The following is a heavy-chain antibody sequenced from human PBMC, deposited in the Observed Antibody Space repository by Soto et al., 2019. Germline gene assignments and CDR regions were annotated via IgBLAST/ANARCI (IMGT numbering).Heavy chain of an antibody. CDR2: IYYSGST. CDR1: GGSISIGAYY. CDR3: ARFPYGGGDWFDP. Sequence: PSETRSLTCTVSGGSISIGAYYLSWIRQHPGKGLEWIGYIYYSGSTYYNPSLTSRVTISIDTSKNQFSLKLSSVTAADTAVYYCARFPYGGGDWFDPWGQGTLVTVSS. V-gene: IGHV4-31*03. J-gene: IGHJ5*02. D-gene: IGHD3-10*01.